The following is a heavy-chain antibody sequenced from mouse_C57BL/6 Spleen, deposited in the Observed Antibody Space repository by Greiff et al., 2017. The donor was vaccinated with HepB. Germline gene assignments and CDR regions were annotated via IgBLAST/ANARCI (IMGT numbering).Heavy chain of an antibody. CDR2: INPSNGGT. J-gene: IGHJ2*01. CDR3: ARDSSGLIEFDY. V-gene: IGHV1-53*01. CDR1: GYTFTSYW. D-gene: IGHD3-2*02. Sequence: QVQLKQSGTELVKPGASVKLSCKASGYTFTSYWMHWVKQRPGQGLEWIGNINPSNGGTNYNEKFKSKATLTVDKSSSTAYMQLSSLTSEDSAVYYCARDSSGLIEFDYWGQGTTLTVSS.